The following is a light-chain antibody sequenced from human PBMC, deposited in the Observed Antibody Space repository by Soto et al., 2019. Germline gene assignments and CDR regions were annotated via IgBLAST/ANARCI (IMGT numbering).Light chain of an antibody. J-gene: IGLJ1*01. CDR2: DVS. Sequence: QSALTQPASVSGSPGQSITISCVGTSGDIGDYNYVSWYQQHPGKVPKVIIYDVSNRPSGVSYRFSGTKSGNPGSLTVSGLQAEDEADYYCCSYTRSGTLIFGTGTKLTVL. CDR1: SGDIGDYNY. V-gene: IGLV2-14*01. CDR3: CSYTRSGTLI.